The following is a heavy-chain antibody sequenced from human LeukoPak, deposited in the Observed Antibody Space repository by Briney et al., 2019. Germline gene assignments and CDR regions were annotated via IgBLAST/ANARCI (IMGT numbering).Heavy chain of an antibody. CDR3: ARVVSPTAYFDY. J-gene: IGHJ4*02. CDR2: MYHTGST. Sequence: SETLSLTCTVSGYSMSSGYYWGWIRQPPERGLEWIGSMYHTGSTYYNPSLRSRVTILVDTSKNQFSLKLSSVTAADTAVYYCARVVSPTAYFDYWGQGTLVTVSS. V-gene: IGHV4-38-2*02. CDR1: GYSMSSGYY.